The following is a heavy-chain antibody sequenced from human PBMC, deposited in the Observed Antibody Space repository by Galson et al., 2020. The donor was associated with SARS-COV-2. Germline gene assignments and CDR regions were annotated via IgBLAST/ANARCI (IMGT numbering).Heavy chain of an antibody. Sequence: SETLSLTCAVSGGSISSSNWWSWVRQPPGKGLEWIGEIYHSGSTNYNPSPKSRATISVDKSKNQFSLKLSSVTAADTAVYYCARRYCSSTSCPNWFDPWGQGTLVTVSS. D-gene: IGHD2-2*01. V-gene: IGHV4-4*02. J-gene: IGHJ5*02. CDR3: ARRYCSSTSCPNWFDP. CDR1: GGSISSSNW. CDR2: IYHSGST.